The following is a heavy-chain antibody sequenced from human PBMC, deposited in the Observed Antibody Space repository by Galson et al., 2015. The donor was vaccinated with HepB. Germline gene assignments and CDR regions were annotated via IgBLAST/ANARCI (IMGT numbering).Heavy chain of an antibody. Sequence: SVKVSCKASGYTFTGYYMHWVRQAPGQGLEWMGWINPNSGGTNYAQKFQGRVTMTRDTSISTAYMELSRLRSDDTAVYYCAREATYQLLSRVIHSSGMDVWGQGTTVTVSS. D-gene: IGHD2-2*01. V-gene: IGHV1-2*02. CDR3: AREATYQLLSRVIHSSGMDV. CDR1: GYTFTGYY. J-gene: IGHJ6*02. CDR2: INPNSGGT.